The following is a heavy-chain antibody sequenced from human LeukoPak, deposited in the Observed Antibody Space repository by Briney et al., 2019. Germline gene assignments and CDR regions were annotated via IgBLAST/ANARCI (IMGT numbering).Heavy chain of an antibody. CDR2: IRQARNEK. CDR3: ARGSSGYYCDHFQT. Sequence: GGSLRLSRAPSGLTLSNYWMTLVCQAPGKGLGWVVTIRQARNEKYYEDSVKGPVTISKDNTNKSLLLQMHSLRAEDTAVYYCARGSSGYYCDHFQTWGQGTMVTVSS. CDR1: GLTLSNYW. V-gene: IGHV3-7*01. J-gene: IGHJ1*01. D-gene: IGHD3-22*01.